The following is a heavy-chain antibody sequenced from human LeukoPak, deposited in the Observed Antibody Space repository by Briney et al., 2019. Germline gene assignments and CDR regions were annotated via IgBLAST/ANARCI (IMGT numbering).Heavy chain of an antibody. D-gene: IGHD3-22*01. V-gene: IGHV4-34*01. J-gene: IGHJ6*02. CDR3: ARHRTHYYDSSGYYRYYYYGMDV. CDR2: INHSGST. Sequence: PPETLSLTCAVYGGSFSGYYWSWIRQPPGKGLEWIGEINHSGSTNNNPSLKSRVTISVDTSKNQFSLKLSSVTAADTAVYYCARHRTHYYDSSGYYRYYYYGMDVWGQGTTVTVSS. CDR1: GGSFSGYY.